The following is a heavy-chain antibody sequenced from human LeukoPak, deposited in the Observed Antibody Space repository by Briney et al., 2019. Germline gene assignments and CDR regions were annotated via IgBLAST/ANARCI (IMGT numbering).Heavy chain of an antibody. CDR2: INPNSGGT. D-gene: IGHD6-13*01. J-gene: IGHJ3*02. CDR3: AREIAAADQSDAFDAFDI. Sequence: ASVKVSCKASGYTFTGYYMHWMRQAPGQGLEWMGWINPNSGGTNYAQKFQGRVTMTRDTSISTAYMELSRLRSDDTAVYYCAREIAAADQSDAFDAFDIWGQGTMVTVSS. CDR1: GYTFTGYY. V-gene: IGHV1-2*02.